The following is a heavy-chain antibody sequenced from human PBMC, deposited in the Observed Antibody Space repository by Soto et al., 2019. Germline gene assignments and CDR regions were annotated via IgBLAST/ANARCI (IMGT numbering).Heavy chain of an antibody. V-gene: IGHV4-34*09. CDR3: ARDDPSYYDSSGPL. CDR1: GGSFIGYY. D-gene: IGHD3-22*01. CDR2: INHSGST. J-gene: IGHJ4*02. Sequence: SETLSLTCAVYGGSFIGYYWTWIRQPPGTGLEWIGEINHSGSTNYNPSLKSRVTISVDTSKNQFSLKLSSVTAADTAVYYCARDDPSYYDSSGPLWGQGTLVTVSS.